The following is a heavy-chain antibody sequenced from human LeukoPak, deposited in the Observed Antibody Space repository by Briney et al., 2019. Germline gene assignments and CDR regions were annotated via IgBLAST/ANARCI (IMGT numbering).Heavy chain of an antibody. D-gene: IGHD2-15*01. V-gene: IGHV3-23*01. Sequence: SCKASGGTFSSYAISWVRQAPGKGLEWVSAIGGSGAYTFYADSVKGRFTISRDNSKNTLYLQMNSLRAEDTAIYYCGYCSGGTCYSHAFGIWGQGTMVTVSS. CDR3: GYCSGGTCYSHAFGI. CDR2: IGGSGAYT. J-gene: IGHJ3*02. CDR1: GGTFSSYA.